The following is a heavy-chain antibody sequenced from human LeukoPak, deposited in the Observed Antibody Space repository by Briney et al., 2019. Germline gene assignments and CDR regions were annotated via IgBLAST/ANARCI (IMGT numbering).Heavy chain of an antibody. CDR3: ARVRYRLAETYIDY. CDR2: VNPNNGDT. Sequence: ASVKLSCKASGYIFTGYYLHWVRQAHGQGLEWMGLVNPNNGDTNYAQKFQGRVTRVRDTSISTAYMELSRLRSDDTAVYYCARVRYRLAETYIDYWGQGTLVTVSS. CDR1: GYIFTGYY. D-gene: IGHD3-16*01. J-gene: IGHJ4*02. V-gene: IGHV1-2*02.